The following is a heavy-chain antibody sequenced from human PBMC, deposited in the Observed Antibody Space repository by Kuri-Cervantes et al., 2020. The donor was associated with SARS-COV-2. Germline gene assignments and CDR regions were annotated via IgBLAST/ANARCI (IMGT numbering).Heavy chain of an antibody. J-gene: IGHJ4*02. CDR1: GGSISSSSYY. Sequence: GSLRLSCTVSGGSISSSSYYWGWIRQPPGKGLEWIGSIYYSGSTYYNPSLESRVTISVDTSKNQFSLKLSSVTAADTAVYYCARDLGGGSYYHFEVYFDYWGQGTLVTVSS. D-gene: IGHD1-26*01. CDR2: IYYSGST. V-gene: IGHV4-39*07. CDR3: ARDLGGGSYYHFEVYFDY.